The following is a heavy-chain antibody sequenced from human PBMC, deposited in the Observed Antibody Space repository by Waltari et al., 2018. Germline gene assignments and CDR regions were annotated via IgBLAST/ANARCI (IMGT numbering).Heavy chain of an antibody. CDR3: TREELAKFDY. J-gene: IGHJ4*02. D-gene: IGHD1-1*01. V-gene: IGHV3-49*04. CDR2: IRSKAYGGTT. Sequence: EVQLVESGGGLVQPGRSLSLSCTASGFTFGDYAMSWVRQAPGKGMEWVGFIRSKAYGGTTEYAASVKGRFTISRDDSKSIAYLQMNSLKTEDTAVYYCTREELAKFDYWGQGTLVTVSS. CDR1: GFTFGDYA.